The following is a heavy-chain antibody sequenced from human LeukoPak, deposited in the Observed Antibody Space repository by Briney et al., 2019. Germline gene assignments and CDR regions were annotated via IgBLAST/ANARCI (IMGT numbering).Heavy chain of an antibody. Sequence: SETLSLTCTVSGGSISSGSYYWSWIRQPAGKGLEWIGRIYTSGGTNYNPSLKSRVTISVDTSKNQFSLKLSSVTAADTAVYYCARDPGLGGGSSTFFDYWGQGTLVTVSS. D-gene: IGHD1-26*01. V-gene: IGHV4-61*02. CDR3: ARDPGLGGGSSTFFDY. CDR2: IYTSGGT. CDR1: GGSISSGSYY. J-gene: IGHJ4*02.